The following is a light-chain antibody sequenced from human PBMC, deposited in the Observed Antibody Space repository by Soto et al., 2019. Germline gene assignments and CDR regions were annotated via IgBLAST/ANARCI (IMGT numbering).Light chain of an antibody. CDR1: ESISRW. Sequence: DLPMTQSPSTLSASVGARVTITCRASESISRWLAWYQQKPGKPPNPLIYKASTLGSGVPSRFSGTGSGTEFTLTISSLQPDDFATYYCQQYHSYWTFGQGTKVDIK. CDR2: KAS. CDR3: QQYHSYWT. J-gene: IGKJ1*01. V-gene: IGKV1-5*03.